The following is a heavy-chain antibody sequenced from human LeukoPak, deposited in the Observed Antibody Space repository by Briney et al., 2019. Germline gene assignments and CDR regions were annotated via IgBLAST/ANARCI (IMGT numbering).Heavy chain of an antibody. CDR3: ARRGWLQFGDVNWFDP. CDR2: IYYSGST. Sequence: PSETLSLTCTVSGGSISSSSYYWGWIRQPPGKGLEWIGRIYYSGSTYYNPSLKSRVTISVDTSKNQFSLKLSSVTAADTAVYYCARRGWLQFGDVNWFDPWGQGTLVTVSS. D-gene: IGHD5-24*01. CDR1: GGSISSSSYY. J-gene: IGHJ5*02. V-gene: IGHV4-39*01.